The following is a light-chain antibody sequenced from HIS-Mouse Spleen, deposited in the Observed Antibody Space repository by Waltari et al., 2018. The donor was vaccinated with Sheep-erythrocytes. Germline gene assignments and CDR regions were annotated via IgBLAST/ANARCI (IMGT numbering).Light chain of an antibody. V-gene: IGLV1-44*01. Sequence: QSLLTQPPSASGTPVQSVHIPCSGCSSNIGSKTLNWYQQLPGTAPTLLIYSHKQRPSGVPDRFSGSKSGTSASPAISGLQSEDEADYYCAAWDDSLNGVVFGGGTKLTVL. J-gene: IGLJ2*01. CDR1: SSNIGSKT. CDR2: SHK. CDR3: AAWDDSLNGVV.